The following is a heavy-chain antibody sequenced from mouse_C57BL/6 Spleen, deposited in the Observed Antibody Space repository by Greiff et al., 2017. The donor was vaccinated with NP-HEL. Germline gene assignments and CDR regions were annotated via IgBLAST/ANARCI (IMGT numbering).Heavy chain of an antibody. CDR1: GYTFTDYY. CDR2: INPNNGGT. D-gene: IGHD1-1*01. V-gene: IGHV1-26*01. Sequence: EVQLQQSGPELVKPGASVKISCKASGYTFTDYYMNWVKQSHGKSLEWIGDINPNNGGTRYNQKFKGKATLTVDKSSSTAYMELRSLTSEDSAVYYCARSGYGSSYGAMDYWGQGTSVTVSS. J-gene: IGHJ4*01. CDR3: ARSGYGSSYGAMDY.